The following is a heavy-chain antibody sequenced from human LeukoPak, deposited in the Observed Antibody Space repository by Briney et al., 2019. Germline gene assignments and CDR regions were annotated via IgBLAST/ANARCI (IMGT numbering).Heavy chain of an antibody. CDR3: ARGTWGYYYMDV. CDR1: GFTFSSYA. Sequence: PGRSLRLSGAASGFTFSSYAMHWVRQAPGKGLEWVAVISYDGSNKYYADSVKGRFTISRDNSKNTLYLQMNSLRAEDTAVYYCARGTWGYYYMDVWGKGTTVTVSS. CDR2: ISYDGSNK. V-gene: IGHV3-30*01. D-gene: IGHD7-27*01. J-gene: IGHJ6*03.